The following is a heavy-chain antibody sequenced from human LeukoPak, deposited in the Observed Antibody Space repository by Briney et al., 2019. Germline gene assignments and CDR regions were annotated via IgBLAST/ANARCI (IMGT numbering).Heavy chain of an antibody. Sequence: PSETLSLTCTVSGGSISIYYWTWIRQPPGKGLEWIGYIYYSGSTNYNPSLKSRVTISVDTSKNQFSLKLSSVTAADTAVYFCARGPYSYDSSGAFDIWGQGTMVTVSS. CDR1: GGSISIYY. CDR2: IYYSGST. V-gene: IGHV4-59*08. D-gene: IGHD3-22*01. CDR3: ARGPYSYDSSGAFDI. J-gene: IGHJ3*02.